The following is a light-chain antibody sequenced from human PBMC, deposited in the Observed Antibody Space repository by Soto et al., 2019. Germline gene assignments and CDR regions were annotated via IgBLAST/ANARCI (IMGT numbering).Light chain of an antibody. CDR3: QKSYSIPWT. Sequence: DIQMTQSPSSLSASVGDRVTITCRASESISSYVNWYQQRPGKAPKVLIYGASSLQSGFPSRFSGSGYGTDFTLTGSNLQPEDFATYYCQKSYSIPWTFGQGTRVDIK. V-gene: IGKV1-39*01. CDR1: ESISSY. J-gene: IGKJ1*01. CDR2: GAS.